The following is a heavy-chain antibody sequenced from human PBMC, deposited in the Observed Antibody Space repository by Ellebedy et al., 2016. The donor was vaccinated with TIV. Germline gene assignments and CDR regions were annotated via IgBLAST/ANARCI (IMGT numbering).Heavy chain of an antibody. J-gene: IGHJ4*02. Sequence: GESLKISCVASGFTFDTYGMHWVRQAPGKGLEWVALVSYDGTNKFYAESVKGRFTISRDNSNNTLYLEMNSLRSEDTAVNYCARLQMDGDSFDYWGQGTLVTVSS. V-gene: IGHV3-30*03. CDR2: VSYDGTNK. CDR3: ARLQMDGDSFDY. D-gene: IGHD4-11*01. CDR1: GFTFDTYG.